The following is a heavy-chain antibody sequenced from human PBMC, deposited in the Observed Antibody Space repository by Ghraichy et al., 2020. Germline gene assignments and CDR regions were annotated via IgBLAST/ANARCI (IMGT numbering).Heavy chain of an antibody. CDR2: IYYTGST. CDR1: GGSISTYY. D-gene: IGHD1-26*01. CDR3: ARGESATYFD. V-gene: IGHV4-59*01. J-gene: IGHJ4*02. Sequence: SQTRSLTCTISGGSISTYYWSWVRQPPGKGLEWIGYIYYTGSTNYNPSLKSRVAISVDRPKNQFSLKLNSVTAADTATYYCARGESATYFDWGQGTLVTVSS.